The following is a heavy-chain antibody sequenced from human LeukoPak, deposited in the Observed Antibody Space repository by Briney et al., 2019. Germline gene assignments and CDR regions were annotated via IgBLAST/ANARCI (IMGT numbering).Heavy chain of an antibody. CDR1: GFTFSNYA. V-gene: IGHV3-23*01. CDR2: ISGNGGGT. Sequence: GGSLRLSCAASGFTFSNYAMTWVRQAPGKGLEWVSSISGNGGGTYYADSVKGRFTISRDNSKNTLYLQMNSLRAEDTAVYYCARDRPSQHWGQGTLVTVSS. CDR3: ARDRPSQH. J-gene: IGHJ1*01.